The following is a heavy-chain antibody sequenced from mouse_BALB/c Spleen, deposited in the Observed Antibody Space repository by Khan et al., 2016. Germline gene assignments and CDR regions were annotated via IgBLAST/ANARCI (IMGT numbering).Heavy chain of an antibody. V-gene: IGHV14-3*02. Sequence: VRLQQSGAELVKPGASVKLSCTASGFNIKDTYMHWVKQRPEQGLEWIGRIDPANGNTKYDPKFQGKATITADTSSNTAYLQLSSLTSEDTAVYYCARSPYDYDVGFADWGQGTLVTVSA. CDR1: GFNIKDTY. D-gene: IGHD2-4*01. CDR3: ARSPYDYDVGFAD. J-gene: IGHJ3*01. CDR2: IDPANGNT.